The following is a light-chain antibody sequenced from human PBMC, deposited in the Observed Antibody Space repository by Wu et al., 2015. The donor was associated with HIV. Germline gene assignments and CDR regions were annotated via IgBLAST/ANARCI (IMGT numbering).Light chain of an antibody. CDR3: QQYEDLPIT. V-gene: IGKV1-33*01. CDR2: GAS. Sequence: DIQMTQSPSSLSASVGDRVTISCQASHDINNNLNWYQQKPGKAPRLLIYGASNLETGVPSKFSGSGSGRDFTFTISSLQPEDIATYYCQQYEDLPITFGGGPRWRSN. J-gene: IGKJ4*01. CDR1: HDINNN.